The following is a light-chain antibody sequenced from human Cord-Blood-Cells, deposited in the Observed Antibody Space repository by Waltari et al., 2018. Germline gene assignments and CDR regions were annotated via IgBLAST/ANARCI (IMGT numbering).Light chain of an antibody. V-gene: IGLV1-40*01. J-gene: IGLJ1*01. CDR3: QSYDSSLSGYV. CDR1: SPTIGAGYD. CDR2: GNS. Sequence: QSVLPQPPSVSGAPGQRVPISCTGSSPTIGAGYDVPWYQQLPGTAPKLLIYGNSNRPSGVPDRFSGSKSGTSASLAITGLQAEDEADYYCQSYDSSLSGYVFGTGTKVTVL.